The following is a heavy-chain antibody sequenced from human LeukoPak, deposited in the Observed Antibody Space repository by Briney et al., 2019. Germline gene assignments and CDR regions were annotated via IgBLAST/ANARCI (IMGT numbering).Heavy chain of an antibody. D-gene: IGHD5-18*01. CDR3: ARQHTAMVLDAFDI. CDR1: GYSFTSYW. V-gene: IGHV5-51*01. CDR2: IYPGDSDT. J-gene: IGHJ3*02. Sequence: KVGESLKSSCKGSGYSFTSYWIGWVRQMPGKGLEWMGIIYPGDSDTRYSPSFQGQVTISADKSISTAYLQWSSLQASDTAMYYCARQHTAMVLDAFDIWGQGTMVTVSS.